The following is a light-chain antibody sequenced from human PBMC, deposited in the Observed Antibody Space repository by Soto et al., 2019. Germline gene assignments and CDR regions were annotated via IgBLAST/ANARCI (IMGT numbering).Light chain of an antibody. V-gene: IGKV1-33*01. J-gene: IGKJ4*01. CDR2: DAS. Sequence: DIQMTQSTSSVSASVGDRVTISCESSQDISNYLNWYQQKPGKAPKLLIYDASNLETGVPSRFSGSGSGTDFTFTISSLQPEDIATYYCQQYDNLLLTFGGGTKVDI. CDR3: QQYDNLLLT. CDR1: QDISNY.